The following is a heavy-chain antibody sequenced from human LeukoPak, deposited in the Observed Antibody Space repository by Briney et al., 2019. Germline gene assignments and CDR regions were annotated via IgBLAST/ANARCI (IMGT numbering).Heavy chain of an antibody. CDR1: GFTFSNSW. J-gene: IGHJ5*02. V-gene: IGHV3-74*01. CDR3: ARAGGPPTAMGFDP. CDR2: INTDGNIM. Sequence: GGSLRLSCAASGFTFSNSWMHWVRHTPGKGPVWVSCINTDGNIMRYADSVKGRFTISRDNAKNTLYLQMNSLRVEDTAVYYCARAGGPPTAMGFDPWGQGSLVSVST. D-gene: IGHD2-2*01.